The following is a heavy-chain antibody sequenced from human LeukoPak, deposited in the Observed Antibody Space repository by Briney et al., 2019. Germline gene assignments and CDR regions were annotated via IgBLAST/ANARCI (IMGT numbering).Heavy chain of an antibody. CDR1: GFTFSNYG. CDR3: ARDYNDDFDY. J-gene: IGHJ4*02. V-gene: IGHV3-30*02. D-gene: IGHD1-1*01. CDR2: IWYDGSNK. Sequence: PGGSLSLSCAASGFTFSNYGMHWVRQAPGKGLEWVTLIWYDGSNKYYADSVKGRLTISRDNSKNTLYLQMNSLRAEDTAVYYCARDYNDDFDYWGQGTLVTVSS.